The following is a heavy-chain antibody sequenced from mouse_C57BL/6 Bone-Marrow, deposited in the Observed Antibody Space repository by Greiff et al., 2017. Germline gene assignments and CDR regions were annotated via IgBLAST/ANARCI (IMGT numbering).Heavy chain of an antibody. CDR3: ARWAYYGLYAMDY. Sequence: QVQLQQSGAELVMPGASVKLSCKASGYTFTSYWMHWVKQRPGQGLEWIGEIDPSDSYTNYNQKFKGKSTLTVDKSSSTAYMQLSSLTSEDSAVYDCARWAYYGLYAMDYWGQGTSGTVSS. CDR1: GYTFTSYW. V-gene: IGHV1-69*01. D-gene: IGHD1-2*01. J-gene: IGHJ4*01. CDR2: IDPSDSYT.